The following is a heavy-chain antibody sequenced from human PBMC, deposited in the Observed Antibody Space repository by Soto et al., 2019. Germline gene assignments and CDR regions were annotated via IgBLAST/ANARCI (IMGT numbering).Heavy chain of an antibody. CDR2: ISSSSSHI. Sequence: GGSLRLSCAASGFTFSSYSMNWVRQAPGKGLEWVSSISSSSSHIYYAGSVKGRFTISRDNAKNSLYLQMNSLRAEDTAVYYCARDPEGIIVVPAAMSRLNNWFDPWGQGTLVTVSS. D-gene: IGHD2-2*01. J-gene: IGHJ5*02. CDR3: ARDPEGIIVVPAAMSRLNNWFDP. CDR1: GFTFSSYS. V-gene: IGHV3-21*01.